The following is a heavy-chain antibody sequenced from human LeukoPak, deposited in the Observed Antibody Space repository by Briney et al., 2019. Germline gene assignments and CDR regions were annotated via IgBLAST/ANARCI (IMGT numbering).Heavy chain of an antibody. Sequence: PGGSLRLSCAASGFTFSSYGMHWVRQAPGKGLEWVAFIQYDGSNEYYADSVKGRFTISRDNSKNTLHLQMNSLRTEDTAVYYCATDGQRYCSGNGCYVLDYWGQGTLVIVSS. D-gene: IGHD2-2*01. CDR3: ATDGQRYCSGNGCYVLDY. CDR1: GFTFSSYG. J-gene: IGHJ4*02. CDR2: IQYDGSNE. V-gene: IGHV3-30*02.